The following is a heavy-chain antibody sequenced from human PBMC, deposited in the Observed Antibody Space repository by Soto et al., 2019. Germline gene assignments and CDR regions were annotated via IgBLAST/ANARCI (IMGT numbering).Heavy chain of an antibody. V-gene: IGHV3-30*18. CDR3: AKSPCSSTSCSKLGFDY. Sequence: GGSLRLSCEVSGFTFSSYGMHWVRQAPGKELEWVAVISYDGSNKYYADSVKGRFTISRDNSKNTLYLQMNSLRAEDTAVYYCAKSPCSSTSCSKLGFDYWGQGTLVTVSS. J-gene: IGHJ4*02. CDR1: GFTFSSYG. D-gene: IGHD2-2*01. CDR2: ISYDGSNK.